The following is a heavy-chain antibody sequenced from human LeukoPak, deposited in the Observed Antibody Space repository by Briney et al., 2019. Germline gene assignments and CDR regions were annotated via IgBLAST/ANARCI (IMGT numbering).Heavy chain of an antibody. CDR3: ARHDNYPGFGRGFDP. V-gene: IGHV4-59*08. CDR1: GDSMSGYY. J-gene: IGHJ5*02. CDR2: MFYSGAT. D-gene: IGHD5-24*01. Sequence: SETLSLTCSVSGDSMSGYYWSWIRQPPGRGLEWIGYMFYSGATSYNPSLKSRVTLSTDTSKNHFSLKLSSVTVADTGVYYCARHDNYPGFGRGFDPWGQGFLVTVTS.